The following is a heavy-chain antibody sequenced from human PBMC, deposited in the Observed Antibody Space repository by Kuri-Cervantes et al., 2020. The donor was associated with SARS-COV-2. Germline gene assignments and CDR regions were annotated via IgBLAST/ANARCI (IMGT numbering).Heavy chain of an antibody. CDR3: ARGSSSSGGMGST. CDR1: GFIFSNYA. CDR2: ISASGGTT. Sequence: GESLKISCAASGFIFSNYAMIWVRQTPGEGLEWVSTISASGGTTYYADSVKGRFTISRDNAKNSLYLQMNSLRAEDTAVYYCARGSSSSGGMGSTWGQGTLVTVSS. D-gene: IGHD6-6*01. V-gene: IGHV3-23*01. J-gene: IGHJ4*02.